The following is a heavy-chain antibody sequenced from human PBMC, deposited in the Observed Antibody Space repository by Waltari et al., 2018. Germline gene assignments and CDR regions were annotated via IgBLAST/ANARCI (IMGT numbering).Heavy chain of an antibody. CDR1: GGSISSYY. D-gene: IGHD2-2*01. Sequence: QVQLQESGPGLVKPSETLSLTCTVSGGSISSYYWSWIRQPPGKGLEWIGYIYYSGSTNYNPSLKSRVTISVDTSKNQFSLKLSSVTAADTAVYYCARGAKEYRNYYYYMDVWGKGTTVTVSS. CDR2: IYYSGST. V-gene: IGHV4-59*01. CDR3: ARGAKEYRNYYYYMDV. J-gene: IGHJ6*03.